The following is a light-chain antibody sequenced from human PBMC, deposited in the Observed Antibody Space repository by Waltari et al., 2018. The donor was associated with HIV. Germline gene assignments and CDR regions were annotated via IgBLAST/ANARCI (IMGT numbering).Light chain of an antibody. CDR1: QSVSNN. V-gene: IGKV3-11*01. Sequence: EILLTQSPVTLSLSPGQRVTLSCRASQSVSNNLAWYQQKPGQAPRLLIYDASNRATGIPARFSASGSGTDFSLTISSLEAEDFAVYYCQQRSNWPRLTFGGGTKVEIK. J-gene: IGKJ4*01. CDR2: DAS. CDR3: QQRSNWPRLT.